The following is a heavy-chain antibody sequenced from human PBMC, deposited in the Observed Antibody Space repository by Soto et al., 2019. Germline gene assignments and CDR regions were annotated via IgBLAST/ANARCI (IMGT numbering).Heavy chain of an antibody. CDR2: IYYSGST. CDR1: GGSISSGDYY. Sequence: QVQLQESGPGLVKPSQTLSLTCTVSGGSISSGDYYWSWIRQPPGKGLEWIGYIYYSGSTYYNPSLKSRITISADTSKNHFSLKLSSVTAADTAVYYCATIKLGSNRLDYWGQGTLVTVSS. CDR3: ATIKLGSNRLDY. D-gene: IGHD3-10*01. J-gene: IGHJ4*02. V-gene: IGHV4-30-4*01.